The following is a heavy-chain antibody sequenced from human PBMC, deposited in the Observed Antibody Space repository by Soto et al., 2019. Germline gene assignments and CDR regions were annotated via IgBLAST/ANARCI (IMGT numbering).Heavy chain of an antibody. CDR1: GFTFSDDY. CDR2: ISTTSTTI. D-gene: IGHD3-16*01. CDR3: AGAPELGWFDP. Sequence: PGGSLRLSCAASGFTFSDDYMSWIRQAPGKGLEWVSYISTTSTTIYYADSVKGRFTVSRDNAKNSLYLQMSSLRVEDTAVYYCAGAPELGWFDPWGQGT. J-gene: IGHJ5*02. V-gene: IGHV3-11*01.